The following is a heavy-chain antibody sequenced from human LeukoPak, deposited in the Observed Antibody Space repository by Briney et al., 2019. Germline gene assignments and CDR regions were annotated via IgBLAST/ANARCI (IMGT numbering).Heavy chain of an antibody. CDR1: GYIFSNFG. CDR3: ARRGTTYYYYMDV. V-gene: IGHV1-8*02. CDR2: MDPNSGNT. D-gene: IGHD3-16*01. Sequence: ASVKVSCKASGYIFSNFGINWVRQATGQGLEWMGWMDPNSGNTGYAQKFQGRVTMTRNTSISTAYMELSSLRSEDTAVYYCARRGTTYYYYMDVWGKGTTVTISS. J-gene: IGHJ6*03.